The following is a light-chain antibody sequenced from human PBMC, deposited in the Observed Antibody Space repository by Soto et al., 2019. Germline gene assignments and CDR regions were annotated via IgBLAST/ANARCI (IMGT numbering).Light chain of an antibody. CDR2: ANS. J-gene: IGLJ2*01. Sequence: QSVLTQPPSVSGAPGQRVTISCTGSNSNIGAGYDVHWYQQLPGTAPKLLIYANSNRPSGVPDRFSGSKSGTSASLAITGLQTEDEADYFCQSYDSSLSGDVIFGGGTKLTVL. CDR3: QSYDSSLSGDVI. CDR1: NSNIGAGYD. V-gene: IGLV1-40*01.